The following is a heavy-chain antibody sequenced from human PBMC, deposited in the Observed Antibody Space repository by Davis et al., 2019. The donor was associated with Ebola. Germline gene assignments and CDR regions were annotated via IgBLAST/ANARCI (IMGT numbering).Heavy chain of an antibody. Sequence: SVKVSCKASGGSFSTYTISWVRQAPGQGLEWMGGIIPILGIVDYAQKFQGRLTITADKSTSTAYMELSSLRSEDTAVYYCARAGYYYDSSDAFDIWGQGTMVTVSS. D-gene: IGHD3-22*01. J-gene: IGHJ3*02. CDR2: IIPILGIV. CDR3: ARAGYYYDSSDAFDI. CDR1: GGSFSTYT. V-gene: IGHV1-69*10.